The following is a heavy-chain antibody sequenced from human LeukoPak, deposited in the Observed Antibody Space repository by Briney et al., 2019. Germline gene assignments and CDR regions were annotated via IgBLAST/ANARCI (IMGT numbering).Heavy chain of an antibody. CDR1: GYTFTNYY. CDR2: INPSDGST. D-gene: IGHD3-3*01. Sequence: ASVKVSCKASGYTFTNYYMHWVRQAPGQGLEWMGIINPSDGSTSYAQKFQGRVTMTRDMSTSTVYMELSSLRSEDTAVYYCARDFIRTIFGVHGYMDVWGKGTTVTVSS. CDR3: ARDFIRTIFGVHGYMDV. J-gene: IGHJ6*03. V-gene: IGHV1-46*01.